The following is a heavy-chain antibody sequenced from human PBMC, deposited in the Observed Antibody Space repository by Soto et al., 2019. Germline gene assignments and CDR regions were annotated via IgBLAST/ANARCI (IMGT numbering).Heavy chain of an antibody. V-gene: IGHV4-59*01. Sequence: LGTLSLTCTVSGDSINRYDWSCARHSPGKGLEWIGYIYYSGSTNYNPSLTSRVTISVDTSKNQFSLKLSSVTAADTAVYYCARAPNPLYSSSWYYLDYWGQGTQVTVSA. CDR3: ARAPNPLYSSSWYYLDY. CDR2: IYYSGST. CDR1: GDSINRYD. J-gene: IGHJ4*02. D-gene: IGHD6-13*01.